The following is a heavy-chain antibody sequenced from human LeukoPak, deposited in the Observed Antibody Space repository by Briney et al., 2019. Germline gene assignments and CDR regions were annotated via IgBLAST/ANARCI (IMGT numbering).Heavy chain of an antibody. CDR3: ARDVVVTAMGY. Sequence: ASVKVSCKASGYTFTGCYMHWVRQAPGQGLEWMGWINPNSGGTNYAQKFQGKVTMTRDTSISTAYMELSRLRSDDTAVYYCARDVVVTAMGYWGQGTLVTVSS. D-gene: IGHD2-21*02. V-gene: IGHV1-2*02. J-gene: IGHJ4*02. CDR1: GYTFTGCY. CDR2: INPNSGGT.